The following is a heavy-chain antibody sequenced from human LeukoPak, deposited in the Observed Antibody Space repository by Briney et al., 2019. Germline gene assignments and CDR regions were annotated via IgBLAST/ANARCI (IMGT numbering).Heavy chain of an antibody. J-gene: IGHJ6*02. V-gene: IGHV1-46*01. CDR3: ARDLYCSSTSCYFGYYYYGMDV. D-gene: IGHD2-2*01. CDR1: GYTFTSYY. Sequence: GASVKVSCKASGYTFTSYYMHWVRQAPGQGLEWMGIINPSGGSTSYAQKFQGRVTMTRDTSTSTVYMELSSLRSEDTAVYYCARDLYCSSTSCYFGYYYYGMDVWGQGTTVTVSS. CDR2: INPSGGST.